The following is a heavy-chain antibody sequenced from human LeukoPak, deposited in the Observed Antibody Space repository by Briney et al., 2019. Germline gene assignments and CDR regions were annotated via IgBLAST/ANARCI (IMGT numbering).Heavy chain of an antibody. CDR2: FDPKEGER. CDR3: TTREIVVEPAQTSMVRGVLWRSDF. Sequence: GASVKVSCKVSGDTHTELSMHWVRQAPGKGLEWMGGFDPKEGERVYAQNFQGRFTMTEDTSSGTAYMELNSLRSEDTAVYYCTTREIVVEPAQTSMVRGVLWRSDFWGHRTLVTVSS. CDR1: GDTHTELS. D-gene: IGHD3-10*01. J-gene: IGHJ4*01. V-gene: IGHV1-24*01.